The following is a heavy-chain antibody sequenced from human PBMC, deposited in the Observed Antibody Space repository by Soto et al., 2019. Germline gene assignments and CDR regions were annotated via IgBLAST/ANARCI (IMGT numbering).Heavy chain of an antibody. CDR2: SYYSGST. Sequence: QLQLQASGPGLVKPSETLSLTCTVSGGSISSSRYYWGWIRQPPGKGLEWIGSSYYSGSTYYNPSLESRVTISVDMSKNRFSLKLTSVTAAGTAVYYCGGQYYYGLGSYYLWPWCDPWGQGTLGTVSS. CDR1: GGSISSSRYY. D-gene: IGHD3-10*01. J-gene: IGHJ5*02. V-gene: IGHV4-39*01. CDR3: GGQYYYGLGSYYLWPWCDP.